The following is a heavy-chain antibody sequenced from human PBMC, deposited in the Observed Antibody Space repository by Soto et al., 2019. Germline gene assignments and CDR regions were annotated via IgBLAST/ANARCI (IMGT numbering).Heavy chain of an antibody. CDR3: ARELDPYYGGNSLSLDY. Sequence: QVQLVQSGAEVKKTGSSVKVSCKASGGSFSTYGINWVRLAPGQGLEWRGGIIPKFGTTNYAQKFRGRVTITADESTNTAYMELNYLRSEDTAVYFCARELDPYYGGNSLSLDYWGQGTLVTVSS. J-gene: IGHJ4*02. V-gene: IGHV1-69*13. CDR1: GGSFSTYG. D-gene: IGHD4-17*01. CDR2: IIPKFGTT.